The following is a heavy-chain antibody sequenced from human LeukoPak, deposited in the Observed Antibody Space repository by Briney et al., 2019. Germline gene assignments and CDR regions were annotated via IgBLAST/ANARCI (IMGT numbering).Heavy chain of an antibody. D-gene: IGHD3-16*02. Sequence: GESLKISCKGSGYSFTSYWIGWVRQMPGKGLEWMGIIYPGDSDTRYSPSFQGQVTISADKSISTAYLQWSSLKASDTAMYYCARRSTTYYDYVWGSYRPPIYFDYWDQGTLVTVSS. CDR2: IYPGDSDT. CDR1: GYSFTSYW. CDR3: ARRSTTYYDYVWGSYRPPIYFDY. J-gene: IGHJ4*02. V-gene: IGHV5-51*01.